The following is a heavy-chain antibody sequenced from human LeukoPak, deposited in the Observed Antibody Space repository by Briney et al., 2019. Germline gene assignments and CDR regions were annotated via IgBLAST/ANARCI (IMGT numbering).Heavy chain of an antibody. CDR2: ISSSSSTT. J-gene: IGHJ4*02. D-gene: IGHD6-13*01. CDR3: ARGVSGSSWCLKNFGC. CDR1: GFTFSSYT. Sequence: GGSLRLSCAASGFTFSSYTMNWVRQTPGKGLEWVSYISSSSSTTYYADSVKGRFTISRDNSKNTLYLQMNSLRAEDTAVYYCARGVSGSSWCLKNFGCWGQGTLVTVS. V-gene: IGHV3-48*01.